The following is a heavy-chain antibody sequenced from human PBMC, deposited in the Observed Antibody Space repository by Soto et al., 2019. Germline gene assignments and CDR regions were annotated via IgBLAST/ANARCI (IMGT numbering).Heavy chain of an antibody. Sequence: QVQLVQSGAEVKKPGASVKVSCKASGYTFTSYTMHWVRQAPGQRLEWMGWINGGNGNTKYSQKFQARVTFTRDTSASTAYMELSSLRSEDTAVYYCTRLETDYWGQGTLVTVSS. V-gene: IGHV1-3*01. J-gene: IGHJ4*02. CDR2: INGGNGNT. CDR3: TRLETDY. CDR1: GYTFTSYT.